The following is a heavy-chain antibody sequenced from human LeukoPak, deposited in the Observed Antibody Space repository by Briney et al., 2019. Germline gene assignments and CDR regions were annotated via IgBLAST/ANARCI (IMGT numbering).Heavy chain of an antibody. CDR1: GGSISSSSYY. CDR3: ARRAGAYSHPYDY. V-gene: IGHV4-39*01. CDR2: IYYSGST. J-gene: IGHJ4*02. D-gene: IGHD4/OR15-4a*01. Sequence: SETLSLTCTVSGGSISSSSYYWGCIRQPPGKGLEWIGSIYYSGSTYYNPSLKSRVTISVDTSKNQFSLKLSSVTAADTAVYYCARRAGAYSHPYDYWGQGTLVTVSS.